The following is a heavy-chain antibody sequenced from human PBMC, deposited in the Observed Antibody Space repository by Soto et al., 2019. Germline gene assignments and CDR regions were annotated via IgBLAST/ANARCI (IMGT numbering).Heavy chain of an antibody. D-gene: IGHD2-15*01. V-gene: IGHV3-21*01. CDR3: ARAKLGYCSGGSCYSFDY. CDR2: ISSSSSYI. J-gene: IGHJ4*02. Sequence: GGSLRLSCAASGFTFSSYSMNWVRQAPGKGLEWVSSISSSSSYIYYADSVKGRFTISRDNAKNSLYLQMNSLRAEDTTVYYCARAKLGYCSGGSCYSFDYWGQGTLVTVSS. CDR1: GFTFSSYS.